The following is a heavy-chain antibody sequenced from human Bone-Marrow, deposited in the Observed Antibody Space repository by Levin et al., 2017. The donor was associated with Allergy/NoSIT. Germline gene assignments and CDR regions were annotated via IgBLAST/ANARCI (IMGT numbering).Heavy chain of an antibody. CDR1: AFSNHG. CDR3: AREHKAYCSSASCPSLRAFDI. D-gene: IGHD2-2*01. CDR2: IIPVFGTT. J-gene: IGHJ3*02. Sequence: KISCKASAFSNHGISWVRQAPGQGLEWMGGIIPVFGTTNTAQKFQGRVTLTADEFTSTAYMELSGLRSEDTAVYYCAREHKAYCSSASCPSLRAFDIWGQGTTVIVSS. V-gene: IGHV1-69*01.